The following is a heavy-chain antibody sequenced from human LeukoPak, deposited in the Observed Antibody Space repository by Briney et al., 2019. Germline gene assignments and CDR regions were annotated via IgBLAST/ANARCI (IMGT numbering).Heavy chain of an antibody. CDR2: IYTSGST. V-gene: IGHV4-4*07. J-gene: IGHJ4*02. Sequence: PSETLSLTCTLSGGSISSYYWSWIRQPAGKGLEWLGRIYTSGSTNYNPSLKSRVTMSVDTSKNQFSLKLSSVTAADTAVYYCARDGYYYDSSGYYEKMYYFDYWGQGTLVTVSS. D-gene: IGHD3-22*01. CDR3: ARDGYYYDSSGYYEKMYYFDY. CDR1: GGSISSYY.